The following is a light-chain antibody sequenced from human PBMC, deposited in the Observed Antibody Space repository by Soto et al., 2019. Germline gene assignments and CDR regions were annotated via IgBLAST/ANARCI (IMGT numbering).Light chain of an antibody. CDR2: GAS. CDR3: QQYNNWPET. J-gene: IGKJ1*01. V-gene: IGKV3-15*01. Sequence: EIVMTQSPATLSVSPGERATLSCRASQSVSSNLAWYQQKPGQAPRLLIYGASTRATGIPGRFSGSGSGTEFTLTISSLQSEDFAVYYSQQYNNWPETFGHGTKVEIK. CDR1: QSVSSN.